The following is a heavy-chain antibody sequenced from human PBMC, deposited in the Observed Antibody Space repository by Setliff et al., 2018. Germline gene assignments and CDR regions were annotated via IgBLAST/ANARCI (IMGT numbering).Heavy chain of an antibody. CDR3: VRESRYYYDNLGTLDY. J-gene: IGHJ4*02. CDR2: IYTSGST. Sequence: SETLSLTCTVSGGSINSYYWSWIRQPAGKGLEWIGRIYTSGSTNYNPSLKSRITMSIDTSKNQFSLKLSSVTAADTAIYYCVRESRYYYDNLGTLDYWGQGTLVTVSS. V-gene: IGHV4-4*07. D-gene: IGHD3-22*01. CDR1: GGSINSYY.